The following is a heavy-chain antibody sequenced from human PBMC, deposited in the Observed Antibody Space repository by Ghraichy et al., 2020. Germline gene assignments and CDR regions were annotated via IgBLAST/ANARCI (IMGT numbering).Heavy chain of an antibody. CDR2: IYSSGTT. V-gene: IGHV3-66*01. CDR1: GFTVSSNY. J-gene: IGHJ4*02. Sequence: GGSLRLSCAASGFTVSSNYMSWVRQAPGKGLEWVSVIYSSGTTYHADSVKGRFTISRDNSKNTLYLQMNGLRAEDTAVYYCARDLGFLARGGATPFDCWGQGTLVTVSS. D-gene: IGHD1-26*01. CDR3: ARDLGFLARGGATPFDC.